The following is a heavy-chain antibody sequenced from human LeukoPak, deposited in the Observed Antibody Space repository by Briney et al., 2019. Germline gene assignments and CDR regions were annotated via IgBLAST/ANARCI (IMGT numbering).Heavy chain of an antibody. CDR3: ARVGALSSSWLLY. CDR2: ISRSATTI. V-gene: IGHV3-48*03. D-gene: IGHD6-13*01. CDR1: GFTFSSYE. J-gene: IGHJ4*02. Sequence: GGSLRLSCAASGFTFSSYEMNWVRQAPGKGLEWVSSISRSATTIYYADSVEGRFTISRDNAKNSLYLQMSSLRAEDTAVYFCARVGALSSSWLLYWGQGTLVTVSS.